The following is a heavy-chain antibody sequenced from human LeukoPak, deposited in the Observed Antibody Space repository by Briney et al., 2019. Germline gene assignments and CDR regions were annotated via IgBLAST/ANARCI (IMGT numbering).Heavy chain of an antibody. CDR2: IYYSGST. V-gene: IGHV4-31*03. CDR3: ARGLWFGELLFDY. D-gene: IGHD3-10*01. Sequence: SETLSLTCTVSGGSISSGGYYWSWIRQHPGKGLEWIGYIYYSGSTYYNPSLKSRVTISVDTSKNQFSLKLSSVTAADTAVYYCARGLWFGELLFDYWGQGTLVTVSS. J-gene: IGHJ4*02. CDR1: GGSISSGGYY.